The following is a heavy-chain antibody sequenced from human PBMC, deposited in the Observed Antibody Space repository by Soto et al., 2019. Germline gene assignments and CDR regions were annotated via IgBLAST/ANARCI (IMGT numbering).Heavy chain of an antibody. J-gene: IGHJ6*02. V-gene: IGHV3-7*01. CDR2: IKQDGSEK. CDR1: GFTFSSYW. CDR3: ARDLPSAYYDFWSGYSYYYYYGMDV. Sequence: EVQLVGSGGGLVQPGGSLRLSCAASGFTFSSYWMSWVRQGPGKGLEWVANIKQDGSEKYYVDSVNGRFTISRDNAKNSLYLQMNSLRAEDTAVYYCARDLPSAYYDFWSGYSYYYYYGMDVWGQGTTVTVSS. D-gene: IGHD3-3*01.